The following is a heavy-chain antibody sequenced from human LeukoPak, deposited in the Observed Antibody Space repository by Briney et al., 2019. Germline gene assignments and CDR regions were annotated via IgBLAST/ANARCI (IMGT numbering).Heavy chain of an antibody. CDR3: AKKGYYDGSGYYMYYFDH. CDR1: GFTFSSYA. CDR2: ISGSGGNT. V-gene: IGHV3-23*01. Sequence: GGSLRLSCAASGFTFSSYAMSWVRQAPGKGLEWVSAISGSGGNTYYADSVKGRFTISRDNSKNTLYLQMNSLRAEDTAVYYCAKKGYYDGSGYYMYYFDHWGQGTLVTVSS. D-gene: IGHD3-22*01. J-gene: IGHJ4*02.